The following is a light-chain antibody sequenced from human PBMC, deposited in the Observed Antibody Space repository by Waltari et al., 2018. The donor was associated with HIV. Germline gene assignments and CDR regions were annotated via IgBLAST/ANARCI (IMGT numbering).Light chain of an antibody. Sequence: QSALTQPASVSGSPGQSITISCTGTSSDVVGYNYVSWYQQTPGKAPKLMIYDVSHRPSGVSNRFSGSKSGNTASLTISGLQAEDEADYYCSSYTSSSTLVFGGGTKLTVL. CDR2: DVS. V-gene: IGLV2-14*01. CDR1: SSDVVGYNY. J-gene: IGLJ2*01. CDR3: SSYTSSSTLV.